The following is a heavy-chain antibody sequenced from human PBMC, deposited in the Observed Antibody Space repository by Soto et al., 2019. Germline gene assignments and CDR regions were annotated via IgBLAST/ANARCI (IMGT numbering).Heavy chain of an antibody. D-gene: IGHD3-22*01. J-gene: IGHJ6*02. V-gene: IGHV4-59*01. CDR3: ARGLNYYDSSGYYYYYYYYYGMDV. CDR2: IYYSGST. CDR1: GGSISSYY. Sequence: SETLSLTCTVSGGSISSYYWSWIRQPPGKGLEWIGYIYYSGSTNYNTSLKSRVTISVDTSKNQFSLKLSSVTAADTAVYYCARGLNYYDSSGYYYYYYYYYGMDVWGQGTTVTVSS.